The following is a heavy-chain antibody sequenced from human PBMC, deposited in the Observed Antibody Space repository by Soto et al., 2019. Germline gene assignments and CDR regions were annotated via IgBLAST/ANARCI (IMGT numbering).Heavy chain of an antibody. CDR2: IIPILGIA. Sequence: QVQLVQSGAEVKKPGSSVKVSCKASGGTFSSYTISWVRQAPGQGLEWMGRIIPILGIANYAQKFQGRVTITADKSTSTAYMELSSLRSEDTAVYYCARDQGNTLYDYGDYPTSYYYGMDVWGQGTTVTVSS. CDR1: GGTFSSYT. V-gene: IGHV1-69*08. J-gene: IGHJ6*02. D-gene: IGHD4-17*01. CDR3: ARDQGNTLYDYGDYPTSYYYGMDV.